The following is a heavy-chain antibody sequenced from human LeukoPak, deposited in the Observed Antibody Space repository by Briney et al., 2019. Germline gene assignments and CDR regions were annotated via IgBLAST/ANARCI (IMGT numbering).Heavy chain of an antibody. CDR2: INSDGSST. J-gene: IGHJ2*01. V-gene: IGHV3-74*01. D-gene: IGHD6-13*01. Sequence: GSLRLSCAASGFTFSSYWMHWVRQAPGKGLVWVSRINSDGSSTSYADSVKGRFTISRDNAKNTLYLQMNSLRAEDTAVYYCARDRGSSSSLKLIWYFDLWGRGTLVTVSS. CDR3: ARDRGSSSSLKLIWYFDL. CDR1: GFTFSSYW.